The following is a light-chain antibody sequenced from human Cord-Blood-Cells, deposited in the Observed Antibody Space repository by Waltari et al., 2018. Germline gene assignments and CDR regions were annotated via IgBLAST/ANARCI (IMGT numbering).Light chain of an antibody. Sequence: QSALTQPASVSGSPGQSITISCTGTSSAVGSYNYVSWYQQHPGKAPKLMIYEVSNRPSGVSNRFSGSKSGNTASLTISGLQAEDEADYYCSSYTSSSTWVFGGGTKLTVL. V-gene: IGLV2-14*01. CDR2: EVS. CDR3: SSYTSSSTWV. J-gene: IGLJ3*02. CDR1: SSAVGSYNY.